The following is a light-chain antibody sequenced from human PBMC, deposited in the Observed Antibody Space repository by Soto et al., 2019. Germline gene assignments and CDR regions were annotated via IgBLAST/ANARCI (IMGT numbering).Light chain of an antibody. J-gene: IGKJ4*01. CDR1: QSVSSN. CDR3: QQYNNWPLP. CDR2: GAS. V-gene: IGKV3-15*01. Sequence: EIVMTQSPATLSVSPGERATLSCRASQSVSSNLAWYQQKPDQAPRLLIYGASTRATGIPARFSGSGSGTEFTLTISSLQSEDFAVYYCQQYNNWPLPFGGGTKVEIK.